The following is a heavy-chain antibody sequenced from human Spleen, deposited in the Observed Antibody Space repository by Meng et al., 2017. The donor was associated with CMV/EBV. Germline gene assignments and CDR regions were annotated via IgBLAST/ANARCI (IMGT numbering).Heavy chain of an antibody. CDR1: GYTFTAYY. D-gene: IGHD3-22*01. CDR2: INPISDGT. J-gene: IGHJ4*02. CDR3: ARAPLYYDGNGYDS. Sequence: KASGYTFTAYYIHWVRQAPGQGLEWMGWINPISDGTKYAQRFQGRVSLTRDTTISTAYMEVTRLRSDDTAVYFCARAPLYYDGNGYDSWGQGTLVTVSS. V-gene: IGHV1-2*02.